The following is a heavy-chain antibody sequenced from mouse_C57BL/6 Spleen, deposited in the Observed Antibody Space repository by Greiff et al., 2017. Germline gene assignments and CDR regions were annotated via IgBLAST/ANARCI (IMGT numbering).Heavy chain of an antibody. J-gene: IGHJ4*01. CDR1: GFNIKDDY. CDR2: IDPENGDT. V-gene: IGHV14-4*01. Sequence: EVQLQQSGAELVRPGASVKLSCTASGFNIKDDYMHWVKQRPEQGLEWIGWIDPENGDTEYASKFQGKATITADTSSNTAYLQLSSLTSEDTAVYYCTTLGGLYYAMDYWGQGTSVTVSS. CDR3: TTLGGLYYAMDY. D-gene: IGHD4-1*01.